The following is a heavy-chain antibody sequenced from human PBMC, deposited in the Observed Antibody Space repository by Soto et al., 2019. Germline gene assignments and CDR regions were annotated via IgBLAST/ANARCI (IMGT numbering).Heavy chain of an antibody. CDR1: GYTFTNYW. D-gene: IGHD3-10*01. CDR3: AGSGSYYNFYYYGMDV. J-gene: IGHJ6*02. Sequence: PGESLKISCKGSGYTFTNYWIGWVRQMPGKGPEWMGIIYPSDSYTNYSPSFQGHVTISADKSISTAYLQWSSLKASDTAMYYCAGSGSYYNFYYYGMDVWGQGTTVTVSS. V-gene: IGHV5-10-1*01. CDR2: IYPSDSYT.